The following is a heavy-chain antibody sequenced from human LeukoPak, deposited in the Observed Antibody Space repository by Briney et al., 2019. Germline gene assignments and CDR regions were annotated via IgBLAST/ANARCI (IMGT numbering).Heavy chain of an antibody. CDR3: ARAGGSGLIDY. Sequence: SETLSLTCTVSGGSISTYYWGWLRQPPGKGLEWIGSIYYSGSTYYNPSLKSRVTISLDTSKNQFSLNLNSVTAADTAVYYCARAGGSGLIDYWGQGILVTVSS. CDR1: GGSISTYY. J-gene: IGHJ4*02. CDR2: IYYSGST. V-gene: IGHV4-39*07. D-gene: IGHD6-19*01.